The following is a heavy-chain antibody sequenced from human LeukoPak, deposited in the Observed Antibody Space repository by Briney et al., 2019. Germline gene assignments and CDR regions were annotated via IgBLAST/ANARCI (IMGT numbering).Heavy chain of an antibody. V-gene: IGHV4-34*01. CDR2: INHSGST. J-gene: IGHJ5*02. D-gene: IGHD2-2*01. Sequence: SETLSLTCAVYGGSFSGYYWSWIRQPPGKGLEWIGEINHSGSTNYHPSLKSRVTISVDTSKNQFSLKLSSVTAADTAVYYWARGLVVPAVLSPWGQGTLVTVSS. CDR3: ARGLVVPAVLSP. CDR1: GGSFSGYY.